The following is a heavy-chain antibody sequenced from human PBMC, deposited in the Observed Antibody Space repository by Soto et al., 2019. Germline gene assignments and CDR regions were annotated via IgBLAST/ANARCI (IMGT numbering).Heavy chain of an antibody. J-gene: IGHJ6*03. CDR3: ARGDIIVVPAAAGHYYFMDV. CDR2: INPNVGST. V-gene: IGHV1-46*03. D-gene: IGHD2-2*01. CDR1: GYTFTNYY. Sequence: VSCKASGYTFTNYYLHWVRQAPGQGLEWMGIINPNVGSTNYAQKFQGRVTMTRDTSTSTVYMELSSLRSEDTAVFYCARGDIIVVPAAAGHYYFMDVWGKGTTVTVSS.